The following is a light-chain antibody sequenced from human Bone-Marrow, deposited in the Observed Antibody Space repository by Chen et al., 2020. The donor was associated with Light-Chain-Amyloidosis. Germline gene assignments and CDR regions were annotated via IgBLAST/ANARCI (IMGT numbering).Light chain of an antibody. CDR1: NIGSKS. V-gene: IGLV3-21*02. J-gene: IGLJ3*02. CDR2: DDS. Sequence: SYVLTPPSSLSVAPGQLAMIACGGNNIGSKSVHWYQHTPGQAPLLLVYDDSDRPSGIPERLSGSNSANTATLTISRVEAGEEADYYCQVWDRSSDRPVFGGGTKLTVL. CDR3: QVWDRSSDRPV.